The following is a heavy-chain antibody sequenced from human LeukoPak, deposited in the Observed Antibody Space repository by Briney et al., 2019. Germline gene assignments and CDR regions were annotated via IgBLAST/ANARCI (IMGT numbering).Heavy chain of an antibody. CDR1: GSSFTSYW. CDR2: IYPADSDT. CDR3: ASAYSGSLDAFDI. Sequence: GESLKISCKGSGSSFTSYWIGWVRQMPGKGLEWMGIIYPADSDTRYSPSFQGQVTISADKSISTVYLQWSSLKASDTAMYYCASAYSGSLDAFDIWGQGTMVTVSS. D-gene: IGHD1-26*01. J-gene: IGHJ3*02. V-gene: IGHV5-51*01.